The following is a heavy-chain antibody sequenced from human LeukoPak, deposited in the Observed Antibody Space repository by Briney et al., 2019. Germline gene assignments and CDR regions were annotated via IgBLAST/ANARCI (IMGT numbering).Heavy chain of an antibody. D-gene: IGHD6-6*01. Sequence: ASVKVSCKASGYTFTSYGISWVRQAPGQGLEWMGWISAYNGNTNYAQKLQGRVTMTTDTSTSTAYMELRSLRSDDTAVYYCARRAAHIAARPVVGYYFDYWGQGTLVTVSS. V-gene: IGHV1-18*01. CDR2: ISAYNGNT. J-gene: IGHJ4*02. CDR3: ARRAAHIAARPVVGYYFDY. CDR1: GYTFTSYG.